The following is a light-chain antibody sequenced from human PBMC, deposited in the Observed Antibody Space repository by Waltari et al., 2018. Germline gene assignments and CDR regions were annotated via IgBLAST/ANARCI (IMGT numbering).Light chain of an antibody. CDR2: EVS. V-gene: IGLV2-8*01. CDR3: SSYAGSNNYV. CDR1: SSDVGGYNS. Sequence: QSALTQPPSASGSPGQSVTISCTGTSSDVGGYNSVSWYQQHPGKAPKLMIYEVSKRPSWSPVRFSGSKSCNTASLIVSGFQAEDEADYYCSSYAGSNNYVFVTGTKVTVL. J-gene: IGLJ1*01.